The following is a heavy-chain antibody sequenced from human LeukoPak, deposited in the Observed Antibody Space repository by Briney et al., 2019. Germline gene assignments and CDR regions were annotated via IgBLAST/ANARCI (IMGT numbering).Heavy chain of an antibody. Sequence: SETLSLTCAVCGGSFSGYYWSWIRQPPGKGLEWIGEINHSGSTNYNPSLKSRVTISVDTSKNQFSLKLSSVTAADTAVYYCARGVRSSGSRGIDYWGQGTLATVSS. CDR1: GGSFSGYY. CDR3: ARGVRSSGSRGIDY. D-gene: IGHD6-25*01. J-gene: IGHJ4*02. V-gene: IGHV4-34*01. CDR2: INHSGST.